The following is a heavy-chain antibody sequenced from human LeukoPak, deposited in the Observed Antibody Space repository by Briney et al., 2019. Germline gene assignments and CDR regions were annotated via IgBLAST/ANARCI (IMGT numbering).Heavy chain of an antibody. CDR2: IWYGGSNK. D-gene: IGHD3-10*01. Sequence: GGSLRLSCAASGFTFSSYGMHWVRQAPGKGLEWVAVIWYGGSNKYYADSVKGRFTISRDNSKNTLYLQMNSLRAEDTAVYYCAKDRYGSGYGWFDPWGQGTLVTVSS. J-gene: IGHJ5*02. CDR3: AKDRYGSGYGWFDP. CDR1: GFTFSSYG. V-gene: IGHV3-33*06.